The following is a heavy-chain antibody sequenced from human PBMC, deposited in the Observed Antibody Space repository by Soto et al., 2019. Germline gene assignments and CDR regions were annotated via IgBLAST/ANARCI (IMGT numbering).Heavy chain of an antibody. CDR1: GDSVSSNSAA. CDR3: ASEHNVQSLTVRNAFDV. CDR2: TYYRSNWYN. J-gene: IGHJ3*01. D-gene: IGHD1-20*01. V-gene: IGHV6-1*01. Sequence: SQTLSLTCVISGDSVSSNSAAWNWIRQSPSRGLEWLGRTYYRSNWYNHDAVAVKSRITTNPGTSANQFSLQANAVTPEDTAVYSCASEHNVQSLTVRNAFDVWGPGTMVTVSS.